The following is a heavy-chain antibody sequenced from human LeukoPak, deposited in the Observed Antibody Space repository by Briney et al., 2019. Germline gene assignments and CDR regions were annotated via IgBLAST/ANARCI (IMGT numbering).Heavy chain of an antibody. V-gene: IGHV1-46*01. CDR1: GYTFANYY. D-gene: IGHD3-22*01. CDR2: ISPSGDSP. J-gene: IGHJ4*02. CDR3: ARGGGNDSAGYYPFYFDY. Sequence: ASVKVSCKASGYTFANYYMHWVRQAPGQGLEWMGIISPSGDSPTYAQKFQGRVTMTKYMSTSTVSMELSSLRSEDTAVYYCARGGGNDSAGYYPFYFDYWGQGTLVTISS.